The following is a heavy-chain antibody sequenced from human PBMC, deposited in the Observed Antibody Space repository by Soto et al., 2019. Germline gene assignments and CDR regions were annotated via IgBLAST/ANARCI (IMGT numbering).Heavy chain of an antibody. D-gene: IGHD2-2*01. V-gene: IGHV1-69*13. CDR2: TIPIFGTA. Sequence: GASVKVSCKASGGTFSSYAISWVRQAPGQGLEWMGGTIPIFGTANYAQKFQGRVTITADESTSTAYMELSSLRSEDTAVYYCARGCSSTSCYVSLQYYYGMDVWGQGTTVTVSS. CDR1: GGTFSSYA. J-gene: IGHJ6*02. CDR3: ARGCSSTSCYVSLQYYYGMDV.